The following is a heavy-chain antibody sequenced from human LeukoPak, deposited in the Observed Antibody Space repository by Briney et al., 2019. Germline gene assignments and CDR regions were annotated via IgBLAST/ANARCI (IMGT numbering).Heavy chain of an antibody. D-gene: IGHD3-10*01. CDR2: INHSGST. Sequence: KPSETLSLTCAVYGGSFSGYYWSWIRQPPGKGLEWIGEINHSGSTNYNPSLKSRVTMSVDTSKNQFSLKLSSVTAADTAVYYCARGGRTGVGGAYNWFDPWGQGTLVTVSS. CDR1: GGSFSGYY. V-gene: IGHV4-34*01. CDR3: ARGGRTGVGGAYNWFDP. J-gene: IGHJ5*02.